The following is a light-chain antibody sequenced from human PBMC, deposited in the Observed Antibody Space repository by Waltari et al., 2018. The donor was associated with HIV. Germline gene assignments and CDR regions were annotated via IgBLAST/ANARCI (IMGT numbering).Light chain of an antibody. J-gene: IGLJ1*01. CDR1: SSDVGAYES. CDR3: ASFTSGRLNV. V-gene: IGLV2-14*03. Sequence: QSAITQPASVSGSPGQLIALSCTAPSSDVGAYESVSWYQQHPGTVPKLLIYDVYKRPSRISNRFAGSKSGNTASLTISGLQAEDEAAYYCASFTSGRLNVFGTGTKVTVL. CDR2: DVY.